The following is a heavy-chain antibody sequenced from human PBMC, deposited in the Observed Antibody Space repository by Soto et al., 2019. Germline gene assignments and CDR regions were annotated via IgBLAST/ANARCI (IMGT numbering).Heavy chain of an antibody. J-gene: IGHJ4*02. V-gene: IGHV1-3*01. CDR3: ARGGEIGPFGY. D-gene: IGHD3-10*01. Sequence: QVQLVQSGAEVKKPGASVKVSCKASGYTFTSYAMHWVRQAPGQRLEWMGWINAGNGNTEYSQKFQGRVTITRDTSASTAYMELSSLRSEDTAVYYCARGGEIGPFGYWGQGTLVTVSS. CDR2: INAGNGNT. CDR1: GYTFTSYA.